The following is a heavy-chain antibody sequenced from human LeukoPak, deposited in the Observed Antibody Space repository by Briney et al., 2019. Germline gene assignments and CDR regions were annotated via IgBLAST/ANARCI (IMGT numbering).Heavy chain of an antibody. J-gene: IGHJ4*02. CDR3: AKLQTGGGVY. D-gene: IGHD3-16*01. CDR1: GFTFSSYS. Sequence: GGSLRLSCAASGFTFSSYSMNWVRQAPGKGLEWVSAISGSGGSTYYAGSVKGRFTISRDNSKNTLYLQMNSLRAEDTAVYYCAKLQTGGGVYWGQGTPVTVSS. V-gene: IGHV3-23*01. CDR2: ISGSGGST.